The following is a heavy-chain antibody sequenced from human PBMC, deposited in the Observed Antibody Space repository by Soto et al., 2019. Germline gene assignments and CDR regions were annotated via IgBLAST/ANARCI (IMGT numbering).Heavy chain of an antibody. CDR2: ISGGSGDT. CDR1: GFTFSNSA. J-gene: IGHJ4*02. Sequence: EVQLLESGGGVAQPGGSLRLSCAASGFTFSNSAMSWVRQAPGKGLEWVSTISGGSGDTSYADPVKGRFIVSRDDSRTTLYLQMNSVRAEDTALYYCARGASTFDYWGQGRPVRVSS. CDR3: ARGASTFDY. V-gene: IGHV3-23*01. D-gene: IGHD2-2*01.